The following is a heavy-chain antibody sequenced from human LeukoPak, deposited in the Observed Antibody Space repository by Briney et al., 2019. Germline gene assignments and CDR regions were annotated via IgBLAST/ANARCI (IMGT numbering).Heavy chain of an antibody. J-gene: IGHJ4*02. D-gene: IGHD2-2*01. CDR1: GLNFNTYA. Sequence: GGSLRLSCAASGLNFNTYALHWVRQAPGKGLERVAVISYDGSNKYYADSVKGRFTISRDISNSTLYLQMNSLRPEDTALYYCARGGTGSCYSFTDYWGQGALVTVSS. CDR2: ISYDGSNK. V-gene: IGHV3-30-3*01. CDR3: ARGGTGSCYSFTDY.